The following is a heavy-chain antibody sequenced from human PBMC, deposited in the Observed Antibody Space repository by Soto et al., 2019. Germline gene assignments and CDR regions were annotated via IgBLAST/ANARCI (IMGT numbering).Heavy chain of an antibody. CDR1: GYTFTSYA. J-gene: IGHJ4*02. D-gene: IGHD1-7*01. CDR3: ARETPYWNYYFDD. Sequence: ASVKVSCKASGYTFTSYAMHWVRQAPGQRLEWMGWINAGNGNTKYSQKFQGRVTITRDTSASTAYMELSSLRSEDTAVYYCARETPYWNYYFDDWGQGTLVTVSS. CDR2: INAGNGNT. V-gene: IGHV1-3*01.